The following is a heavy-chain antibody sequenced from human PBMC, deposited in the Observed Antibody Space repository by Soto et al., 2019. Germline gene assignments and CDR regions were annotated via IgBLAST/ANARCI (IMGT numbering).Heavy chain of an antibody. CDR3: ARVYSSLDYGIDY. D-gene: IGHD6-6*01. CDR1: GFTFGSYS. V-gene: IGHV3-30-3*01. CDR2: ISYDGSNK. Sequence: RRLSCAAFGFTFGSYSMHWVRQAPGKGLEWVAVISYDGSNKYYADSEKGRFTISRDNSKNTLYLQMNSLTPEDTAVYYCARVYSSLDYGIDYWGQGTLVTVSS. J-gene: IGHJ4*02.